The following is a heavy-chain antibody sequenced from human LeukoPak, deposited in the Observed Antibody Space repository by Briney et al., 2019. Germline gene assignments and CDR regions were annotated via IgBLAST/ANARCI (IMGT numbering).Heavy chain of an antibody. Sequence: GGSLRLSCAASGFTFSSYAMSWVRQAPGKGLEWVSAISGSGGSTYYADSVKGRFTISRDNSQNTLYLQMNSLRAEDTAVYYCAKRRDYYGSGSYNYWGQGTLVTVSS. CDR3: AKRRDYYGSGSYNY. CDR1: GFTFSSYA. D-gene: IGHD3-10*01. CDR2: ISGSGGST. J-gene: IGHJ4*02. V-gene: IGHV3-23*01.